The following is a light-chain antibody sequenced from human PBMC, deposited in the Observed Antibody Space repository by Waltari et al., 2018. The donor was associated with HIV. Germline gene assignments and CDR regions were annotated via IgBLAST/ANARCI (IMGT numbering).Light chain of an antibody. J-gene: IGLJ2*01. CDR1: GSNIGAGYD. CDR3: QSYDTSLTGWI. Sequence: QSVLTQPPSVSGAPGQTVTISCTGSGSNIGAGYDVHWYQQFPGTAPRLLIYSANNRPSGVPDRFSGSKSGTSASLAISGLRAEDEADYYCQSYDTSLTGWIFGGGTKLTV. CDR2: SAN. V-gene: IGLV1-40*01.